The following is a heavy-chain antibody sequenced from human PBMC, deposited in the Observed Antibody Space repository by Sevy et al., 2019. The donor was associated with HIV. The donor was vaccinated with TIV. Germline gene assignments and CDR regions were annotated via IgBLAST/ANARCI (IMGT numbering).Heavy chain of an antibody. Sequence: GGSLRLSCAASGFTFSSYWMHWVRQAPGKGLVWVSRVNSDGSSTSYADSVKGRFTISRDNAKNTLYLQMNSLRAEDTALYYCARGAAAGTFDYWGHGTLVTVSS. CDR1: GFTFSSYW. V-gene: IGHV3-74*01. D-gene: IGHD6-13*01. CDR2: VNSDGSST. CDR3: ARGAAAGTFDY. J-gene: IGHJ4*01.